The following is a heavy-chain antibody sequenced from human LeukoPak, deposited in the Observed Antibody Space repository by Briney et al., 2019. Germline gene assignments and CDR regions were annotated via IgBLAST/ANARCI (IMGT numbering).Heavy chain of an antibody. CDR1: GFTFSSYW. CDR3: ATSRTFDY. D-gene: IGHD6-13*01. V-gene: IGHV3-7*01. CDR2: IKQDGSEK. Sequence: LGGSLRLSCTASGFTFSSYWMNWVRQAPGKGLEWVANIKQDGSEKYYVDSVKGRFTISRDNTKNSLYLQMNNLRTDDTAVYYCATSRTFDYWGQGTLVTVSS. J-gene: IGHJ4*02.